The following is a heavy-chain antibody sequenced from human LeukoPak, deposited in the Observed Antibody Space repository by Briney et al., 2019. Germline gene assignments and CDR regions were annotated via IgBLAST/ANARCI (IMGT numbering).Heavy chain of an antibody. CDR3: ARDPEFYYGSGSYKVGWFDP. CDR1: GGSISSYY. V-gene: IGHV4-4*07. CDR2: IYTSGNT. Sequence: SETLSLTCTVSGGSISSYYWSWIRQPAGKGLEWIGRIYTSGNTNYNPSLKSRVTISVDTSKNQFSLKLSSVTAADTAVYYCARDPEFYYGSGSYKVGWFDPWGQGTLVTVSS. D-gene: IGHD3-10*01. J-gene: IGHJ5*02.